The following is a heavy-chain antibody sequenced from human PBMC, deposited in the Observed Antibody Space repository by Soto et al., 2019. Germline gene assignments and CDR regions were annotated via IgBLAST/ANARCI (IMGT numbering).Heavy chain of an antibody. CDR3: AKDRTPPLSLSPSSQAIKNLLVGQCFDS. V-gene: IGHV3-23*01. D-gene: IGHD2-8*02. J-gene: IGHJ4*02. CDR2: ISASGVTT. Sequence: EVQLLESGGGLVQPGGSLRLSCAASGFAFHTHALSWVRQAPGKGLEWVSGISASGVTTYYADSVKGRFTISRDNSKNTVTLQXNSLRAEDTAFYYCAKDRTPPLSLSPSSQAIKNLLVGQCFDSWGQGTLVTVSS. CDR1: GFAFHTHA.